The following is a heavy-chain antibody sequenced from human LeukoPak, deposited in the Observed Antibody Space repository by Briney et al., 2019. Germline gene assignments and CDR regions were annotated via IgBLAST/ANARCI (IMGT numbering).Heavy chain of an antibody. CDR1: GGSFSGYY. Sequence: KPSETLSLTCAVYGGSFSGYYWSWLRQPPGKGLEWIGEINHSGSTNYNPSLKSRVTISVDTSKNQFSLKLSSVTAADTAVYYCARALSSGYYSLNYWGQGTLVTVSS. J-gene: IGHJ4*02. D-gene: IGHD3-22*01. CDR2: INHSGST. CDR3: ARALSSGYYSLNY. V-gene: IGHV4-34*01.